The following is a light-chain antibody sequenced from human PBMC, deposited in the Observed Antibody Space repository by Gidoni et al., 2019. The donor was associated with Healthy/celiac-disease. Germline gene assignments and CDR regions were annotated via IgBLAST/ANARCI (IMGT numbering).Light chain of an antibody. J-gene: IGKJ1*01. CDR2: WAS. CDR1: QSVLYSSNNKNY. V-gene: IGKV4-1*01. Sequence: DIVMTQSPDSLAVSLGERATINCKSSQSVLYSSNNKNYLAWYQQKPGQPPKLLIYWASTRESGVPDRFSGSGSGTDFTLTISSLQAEDVAVYYCQQYYSTPGFXQXTKVXIK. CDR3: QQYYSTPG.